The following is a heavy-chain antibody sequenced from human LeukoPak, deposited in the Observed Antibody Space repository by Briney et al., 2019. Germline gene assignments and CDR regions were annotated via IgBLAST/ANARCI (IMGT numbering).Heavy chain of an antibody. CDR2: INHSGST. D-gene: IGHD6-13*01. CDR1: GGSFSGYY. Sequence: SETLSLTCAVYGGSFSGYYWSWIRQPPGKGLEWIGEINHSGSTNYNPSLKSRVTISVDMSKNQFSLKLSSVTAADTAVYYCARVSWESAAGRFDPWGQGTLVTVSS. V-gene: IGHV4-34*01. CDR3: ARVSWESAAGRFDP. J-gene: IGHJ5*02.